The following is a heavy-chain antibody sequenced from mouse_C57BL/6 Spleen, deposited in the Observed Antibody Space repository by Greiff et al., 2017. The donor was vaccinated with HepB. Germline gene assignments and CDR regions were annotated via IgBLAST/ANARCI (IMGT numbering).Heavy chain of an antibody. J-gene: IGHJ2*01. Sequence: VQLQQPGAELVKPGASVKVSCKASGYTFPSYWMHWVKQRPGQGLEWIGRIHPSDSDTNYNQKFKGKATLTVDKSSSTAYMQLSSLTSEDSAVYYCAMELITTVVATFDYWGQGTTLTVSS. CDR2: IHPSDSDT. D-gene: IGHD1-1*01. V-gene: IGHV1-74*01. CDR1: GYTFPSYW. CDR3: AMELITTVVATFDY.